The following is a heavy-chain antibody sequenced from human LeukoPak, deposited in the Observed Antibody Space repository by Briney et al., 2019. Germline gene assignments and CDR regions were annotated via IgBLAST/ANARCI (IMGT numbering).Heavy chain of an antibody. D-gene: IGHD1-26*01. V-gene: IGHV4-61*02. Sequence: SETLSLTGTVSGGSISSGSYYWTWIRQPAGKGLEWIGRIYSSGSANYNPSLKSRVTISVDTSKNQFSLSLSSVTAADTAVYYCARDSGSYQYLDYWGQGALVTVSS. CDR2: IYSSGSA. J-gene: IGHJ4*02. CDR3: ARDSGSYQYLDY. CDR1: GGSISSGSYY.